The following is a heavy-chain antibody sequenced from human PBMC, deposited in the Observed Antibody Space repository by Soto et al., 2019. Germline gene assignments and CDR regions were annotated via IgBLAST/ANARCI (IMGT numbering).Heavy chain of an antibody. D-gene: IGHD6-13*01. CDR1: GFTFGDYA. Sequence: GGSLRLSCTASGFTFGDYAMSWVRQAPGKGLEWVGFIRSKAYGGTTEYAASVKGRFTISRDDSKSIAYLQMNSLKTEDTAVYYCTSDAFSYSSSWYGTLDYWGQGTLVTVPS. J-gene: IGHJ4*02. CDR3: TSDAFSYSSSWYGTLDY. CDR2: IRSKAYGGTT. V-gene: IGHV3-49*04.